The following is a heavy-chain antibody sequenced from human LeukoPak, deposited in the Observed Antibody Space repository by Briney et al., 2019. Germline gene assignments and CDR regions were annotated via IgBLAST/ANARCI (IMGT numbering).Heavy chain of an antibody. Sequence: GGSLRLSCAGTGFSFSTNNFNWVRQAPGKGLEWLSYISTNSRSIYYADSAKGRFTISKDNAKNLLYLQMNSLRVEGTAAYFCARYIATSTFMDLWGKGTTVTVSS. CDR1: GFSFSTNN. CDR2: ISTNSRSI. V-gene: IGHV3-48*01. J-gene: IGHJ6*04. D-gene: IGHD2/OR15-2a*01. CDR3: ARYIATSTFMDL.